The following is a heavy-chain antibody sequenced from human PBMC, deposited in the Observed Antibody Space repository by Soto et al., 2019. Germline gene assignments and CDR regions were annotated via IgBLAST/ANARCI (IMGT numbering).Heavy chain of an antibody. J-gene: IGHJ6*02. Sequence: QVQLQESGPGLVKPSETLSLTCTVSGGSISSYYWSWIRQPAGKGLEWIGRIYTSGSTNYNPSLMSQVTMSVDTSKYQFYLKLSSVTAADTAVYYCARSTYDYGESYYYYGMDVCGQGTTETVSS. CDR3: ARSTYDYGESYYYYGMDV. CDR2: IYTSGST. CDR1: GGSISSYY. D-gene: IGHD4-17*01. V-gene: IGHV4-4*07.